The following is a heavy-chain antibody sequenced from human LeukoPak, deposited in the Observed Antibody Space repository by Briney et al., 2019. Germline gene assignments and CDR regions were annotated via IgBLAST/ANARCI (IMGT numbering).Heavy chain of an antibody. D-gene: IGHD3-9*01. V-gene: IGHV3-7*01. CDR1: GFTFSSYW. J-gene: IGHJ3*02. Sequence: PGGSLRLSCAASGFTFSSYWMSWVRQAPGKGLEWVANIKQDGSEKYYVDSVKGRFTISRDNAKNSLYLQMNSLRAEDTAVYYCARDLGRYFDWPSGAFDIWGQGTMVTVSS. CDR2: IKQDGSEK. CDR3: ARDLGRYFDWPSGAFDI.